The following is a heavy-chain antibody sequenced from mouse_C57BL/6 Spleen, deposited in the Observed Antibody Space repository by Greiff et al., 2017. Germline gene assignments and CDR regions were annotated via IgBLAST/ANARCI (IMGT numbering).Heavy chain of an antibody. CDR3: AKTQTGTLFDY. CDR2: IYPGDGDT. J-gene: IGHJ2*01. CDR1: GYAFSSSW. Sequence: QVQLKQPGPELVKPGASVKISCKASGYAFSSSWMNWVKQRPGKGLEWIGRIYPGDGDTNYNGKFKGKATLTADKSSSTAYMQLSSLTSEDSAVXFCAKTQTGTLFDYWGQGTTLTVSS. D-gene: IGHD4-1*01. V-gene: IGHV1-82*01.